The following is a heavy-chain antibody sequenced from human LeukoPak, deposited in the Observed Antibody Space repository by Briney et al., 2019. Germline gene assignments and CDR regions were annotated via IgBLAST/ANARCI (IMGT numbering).Heavy chain of an antibody. CDR2: MWYDGSRE. D-gene: IGHD1-26*01. CDR3: ARDLSFGSLDF. J-gene: IGHJ4*02. CDR1: GFILSTHG. Sequence: GGSLRLSCAATGFILSTHGMRWVRQAPGKGLEWVAGMWYDGSREDYADSVKGRFTISRDMSKNTLNLQMNSLRVEDTAMFYCARDLSFGSLDFRGQGTLVTVSS. V-gene: IGHV3-33*01.